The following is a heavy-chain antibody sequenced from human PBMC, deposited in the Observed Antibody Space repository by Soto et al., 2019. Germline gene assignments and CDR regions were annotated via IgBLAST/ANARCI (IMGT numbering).Heavy chain of an antibody. CDR2: IYYSGST. J-gene: IGHJ4*02. CDR3: ARDVINYYGSGSYSFFDY. Sequence: SETLSLTCTVSGGSISSGGYYWSWIRQHPGKGLEWIGYIYYSGSTYYNPSLKSRVTISVDTSKNQFSLKLSSVTAADTAVYYCARDVINYYGSGSYSFFDYRGQGTLVTVSS. CDR1: GGSISSGGYY. D-gene: IGHD3-10*01. V-gene: IGHV4-31*03.